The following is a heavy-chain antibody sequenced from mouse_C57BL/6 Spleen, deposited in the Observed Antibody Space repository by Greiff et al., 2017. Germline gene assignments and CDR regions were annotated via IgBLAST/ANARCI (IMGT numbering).Heavy chain of an antibody. CDR3: ARDEDYQAWFAY. J-gene: IGHJ3*01. V-gene: IGHV3-6*01. Sequence: EVKLMESGPGLVKPSQSLSLTCSVTGYSITSCYYWNWIRQFPGNKLEWMGYISYDGSNNYNPSLKNRISITRDTSKNQFFLKLNSVTTEDTATYYCARDEDYQAWFAYWGQGTLVTVSA. CDR1: GYSITSCYY. CDR2: ISYDGSN. D-gene: IGHD2-4*01.